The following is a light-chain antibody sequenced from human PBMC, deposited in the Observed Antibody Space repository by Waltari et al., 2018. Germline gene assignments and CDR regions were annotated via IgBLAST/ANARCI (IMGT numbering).Light chain of an antibody. V-gene: IGKV3D-11*02. Sequence: EIVLTPSPATLSLSPGERATISCRASENINIFLAWYQQKPGQAPRLLISDASNRAAGVPARFSGSGSLTDFTLTISSLEPEDFGVYYCQQRTNWQSLSFGGGTRVEIK. CDR2: DAS. CDR1: ENINIF. J-gene: IGKJ4*01. CDR3: QQRTNWQSLS.